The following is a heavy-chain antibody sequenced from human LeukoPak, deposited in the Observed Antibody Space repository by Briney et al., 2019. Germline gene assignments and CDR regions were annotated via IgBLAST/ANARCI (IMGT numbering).Heavy chain of an antibody. CDR2: LNPNSGNT. V-gene: IGHV1-8*01. D-gene: IGHD1-26*01. J-gene: IGHJ4*02. Sequence: ASVKVSCKASRDTFTIYDVNWVRQATGQGLEWMGWLNPNSGNTGYVQKFQGRVNMTMNTSISTAYMELTSLTSEDTAAYYCARSTMGARRKYDYWGQGTLVTVSS. CDR3: ARSTMGARRKYDY. CDR1: RDTFTIYD.